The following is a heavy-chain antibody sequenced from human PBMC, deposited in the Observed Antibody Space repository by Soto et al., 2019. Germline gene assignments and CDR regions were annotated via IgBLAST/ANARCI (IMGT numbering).Heavy chain of an antibody. CDR2: TRNKANSYTT. J-gene: IGHJ6*02. CDR1: GFTFSDHY. V-gene: IGHV3-72*01. D-gene: IGHD4-17*01. Sequence: GGSLRLSCAASGFTFSDHYMDWVRQAPGKGLEWVGRTRNKANSYTTEYAASVKGRFTISRDDSKNSLYLQMNSLKTEDTAVYYFAREYYYGDYEASNYYYGMDVWGQGTTVTVSS. CDR3: AREYYYGDYEASNYYYGMDV.